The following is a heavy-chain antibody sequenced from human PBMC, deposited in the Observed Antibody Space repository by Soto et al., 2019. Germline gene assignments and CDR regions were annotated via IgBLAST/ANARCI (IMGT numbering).Heavy chain of an antibody. CDR2: IYPGDSDT. CDR1: RYSFTNYW. Sequence: GESLKISCKASRYSFTNYWIGWVRQMPGKGLEWMGIIYPGDSDTRYSPSFQGQVTISADKSISTAYLQWSSLKDSDTAVYYCARRACSSASCDGLMTTVSTEAFDIWRQATVV. V-gene: IGHV5-51*01. J-gene: IGHJ3*02. D-gene: IGHD2-2*01. CDR3: ARRACSSASCDGLMTTVSTEAFDI.